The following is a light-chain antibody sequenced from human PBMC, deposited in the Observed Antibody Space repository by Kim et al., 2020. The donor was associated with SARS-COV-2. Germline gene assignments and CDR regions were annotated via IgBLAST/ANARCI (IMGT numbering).Light chain of an antibody. Sequence: APGKPASISCGGNNIGRNRVPWYQQKPGQAPVLVINVDAGRPSGFPERFSSSNSGNTATLTIGRIEAGDEADYYCQVWDSSSDHWVFGGGTQLTVL. CDR1: NIGRNR. V-gene: IGLV3-21*03. J-gene: IGLJ3*02. CDR2: VDA. CDR3: QVWDSSSDHWV.